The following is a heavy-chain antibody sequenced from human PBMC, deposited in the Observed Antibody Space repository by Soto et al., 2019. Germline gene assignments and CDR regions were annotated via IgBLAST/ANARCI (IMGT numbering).Heavy chain of an antibody. CDR1: GFIFKMYW. J-gene: IGHJ4*02. CDR2: IYNDGTYS. CDR3: TRGPRPISTGTGAY. Sequence: PGGSLRLSCAASGFIFKMYWMHWVRQSPGKGLVWISRIYNDGTYSDYADSVRGRFTLSRDNVNDTLYLQMNNLRAEDSGLYYCTRGPRPISTGTGAYWGQGTQVTVSS. D-gene: IGHD3-10*01. V-gene: IGHV3-74*01.